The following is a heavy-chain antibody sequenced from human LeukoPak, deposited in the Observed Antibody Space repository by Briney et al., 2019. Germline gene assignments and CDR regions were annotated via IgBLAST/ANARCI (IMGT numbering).Heavy chain of an antibody. V-gene: IGHV1-18*01. D-gene: IGHD3-22*01. CDR2: ISVYNGHT. CDR3: VRDFPMIQTYFEY. CDR1: GYTFNHYG. J-gene: IGHJ4*02. Sequence: ASVKVSCKASGYTFNHYGISWVRQAPGQGLEWIGWISVYNGHTNYAQMPRDRVIMTTDTSTSTAYLELRSLRSDDTAVYYCVRDFPMIQTYFEYWGQGTLVTVSS.